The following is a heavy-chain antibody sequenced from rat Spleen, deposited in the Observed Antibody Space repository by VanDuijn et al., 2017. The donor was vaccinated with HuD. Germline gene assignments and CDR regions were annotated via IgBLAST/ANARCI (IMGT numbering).Heavy chain of an antibody. D-gene: IGHD1-10*01. V-gene: IGHV5-31*01. CDR3: TSNNLDY. CDR1: GFTFSNYG. J-gene: IGHJ2*01. CDR2: IANTGGYT. Sequence: EVQLVESGGGLVQPGRSRKLSCAASGFTFSNYGMAWVRQAPGKGLEWVASIANTGGYTYYPDSVKGRFTISRDNAKSTLYLQMNSLRSEDTATYYCTSNNLDYWGQGVMVTVSS.